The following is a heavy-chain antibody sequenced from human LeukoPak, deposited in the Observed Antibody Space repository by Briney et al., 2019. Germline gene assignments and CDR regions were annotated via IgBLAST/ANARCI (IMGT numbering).Heavy chain of an antibody. CDR3: ARGDFEYDSSGYSH. J-gene: IGHJ4*02. Sequence: PSETLSLTCTVSGYSTSSGYYWGWIRQPPGKGLEWIGSIYHSGSTYYNPSLKSRVTISVDTSKNQFSLKLSSVTAADTAVYYCARGDFEYDSSGYSHWGQGTLVTVSS. D-gene: IGHD3-22*01. CDR2: IYHSGST. CDR1: GYSTSSGYY. V-gene: IGHV4-38-2*02.